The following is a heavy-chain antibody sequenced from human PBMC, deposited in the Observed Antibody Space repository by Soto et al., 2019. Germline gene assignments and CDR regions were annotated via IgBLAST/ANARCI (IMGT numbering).Heavy chain of an antibody. D-gene: IGHD3-22*01. CDR1: GYTFTSCG. Sequence: GASVKVSCKASGYTFTSCGISWVRQAPGQGLEWMGWISAYNGNTNYAQKLQGRVTMTTDTSTSTAYMELRSLRSDDTAVYYCAREGYDSSGYYYEHGLYYGMDVWGQGTTVTVSS. CDR3: AREGYDSSGYYYEHGLYYGMDV. J-gene: IGHJ6*02. CDR2: ISAYNGNT. V-gene: IGHV1-18*01.